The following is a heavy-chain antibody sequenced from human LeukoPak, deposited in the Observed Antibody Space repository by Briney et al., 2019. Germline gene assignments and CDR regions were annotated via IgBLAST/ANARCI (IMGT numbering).Heavy chain of an antibody. CDR1: GFTFSSYW. CDR2: INSDGSST. Sequence: PGGSLRLSCAASGFTFSSYWMHWVRQAPGKGLVWVSRINSDGSSTSYADSVKGRFTISRDNAKNTLYLQMNSLRAEDTAVYYCARGYCSSTSCYEQNAFDIWGQGTMVTVSS. D-gene: IGHD2-2*01. V-gene: IGHV3-74*01. CDR3: ARGYCSSTSCYEQNAFDI. J-gene: IGHJ3*02.